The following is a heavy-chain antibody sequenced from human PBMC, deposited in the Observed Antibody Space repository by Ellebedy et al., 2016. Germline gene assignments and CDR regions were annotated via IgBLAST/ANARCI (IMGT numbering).Heavy chain of an antibody. Sequence: GGPLRLSCAASGFTFSDYGIHWVRQAPGKGLEWAAVITYVGSVKYYAASVKGRFTISRDNSKNTLYLELNSLRGEDTAVYYCARHPGGSKYDGRILHDAFDIWGQGTMVTVSS. J-gene: IGHJ3*02. CDR1: GFTFSDYG. CDR3: ARHPGGSKYDGRILHDAFDI. CDR2: ITYVGSVK. D-gene: IGHD4-11*01. V-gene: IGHV3-30*03.